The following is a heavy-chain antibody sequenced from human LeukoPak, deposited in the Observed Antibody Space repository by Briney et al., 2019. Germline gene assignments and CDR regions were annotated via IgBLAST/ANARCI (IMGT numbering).Heavy chain of an antibody. J-gene: IGHJ5*02. D-gene: IGHD6-13*01. CDR3: ARGVNWIDP. CDR1: GGSISSYY. Sequence: TSETLSLTCTVSGGSISSYYWSWIRQPPGKGLEWIGYISYSAITNYNPALKSRVTISIDTSKNQFSLKLSSVTAADTAVYYCARGVNWIDPWGQGTLVTVSS. V-gene: IGHV4-59*01. CDR2: ISYSAIT.